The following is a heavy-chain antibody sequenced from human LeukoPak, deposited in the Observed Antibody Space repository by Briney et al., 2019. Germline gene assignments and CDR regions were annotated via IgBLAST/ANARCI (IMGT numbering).Heavy chain of an antibody. CDR2: ISAYNGNT. J-gene: IGHJ6*02. CDR3: AREGYDSSGYYYLFYYYYGMDV. CDR1: GGTFSSYA. V-gene: IGHV1-69*13. D-gene: IGHD3-22*01. Sequence: SVKVSCKASGGTFSSYAISWVRQAPGQGLEWMGWISAYNGNTNYAQKLQGRVTITADESTSTAYMELSSLRSEDTAVYYCAREGYDSSGYYYLFYYYYGMDVWGQGTTVTVSS.